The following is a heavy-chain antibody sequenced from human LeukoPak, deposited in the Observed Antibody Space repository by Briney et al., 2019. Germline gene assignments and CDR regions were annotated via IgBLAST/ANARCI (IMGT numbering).Heavy chain of an antibody. J-gene: IGHJ4*02. CDR2: ISGSGGST. V-gene: IGHV3-23*01. D-gene: IGHD6-13*01. CDR1: GFTFSSYA. CDR3: AKAIAAIVRAGIDY. Sequence: GGSLRLSCAASGFTFSSYAMSWVRQAPGKGLEWVSAISGSGGSTYYADSVKGRFTISRDNSKNTLYLQMNSLRAEDTAVYYCAKAIAAIVRAGIDYWGQGTLVTVSS.